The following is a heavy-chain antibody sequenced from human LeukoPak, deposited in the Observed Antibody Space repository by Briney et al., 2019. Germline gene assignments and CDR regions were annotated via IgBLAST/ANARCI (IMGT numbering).Heavy chain of an antibody. Sequence: GGSLRLSCAASGFTFSKYAMTWVRQAPGKGLEWVSAISSSTLKIYYADSVKGRFTISRDNSKNTLYLQIDSLRAEDTAVYYCAKDAEVGAGADAFDIWGQGTMVTVSS. CDR1: GFTFSKYA. CDR3: AKDAEVGAGADAFDI. D-gene: IGHD1-26*01. V-gene: IGHV3-23*01. J-gene: IGHJ3*02. CDR2: ISSSTLKI.